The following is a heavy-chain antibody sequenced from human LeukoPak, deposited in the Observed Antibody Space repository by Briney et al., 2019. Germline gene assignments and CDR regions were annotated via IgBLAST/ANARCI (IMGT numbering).Heavy chain of an antibody. D-gene: IGHD5-12*01. V-gene: IGHV3-33*01. Sequence: PGGSLRLSCAASGFTFSSYGMHWVRQAPGKGLEWVAVIWYDGSNKYYADSVKGRFTISRDNSKNTLYLQMNSLRAEDTAVYYCARDRIYSGYDGHFDYWGQGTLVTVSS. CDR3: ARDRIYSGYDGHFDY. J-gene: IGHJ4*02. CDR1: GFTFSSYG. CDR2: IWYDGSNK.